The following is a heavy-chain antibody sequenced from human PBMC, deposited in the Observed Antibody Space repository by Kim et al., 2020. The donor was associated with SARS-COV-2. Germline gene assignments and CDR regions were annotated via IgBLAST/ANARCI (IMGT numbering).Heavy chain of an antibody. D-gene: IGHD3-16*01. J-gene: IGHJ6*04. CDR3: AREGGSVTGHSY. V-gene: IGHV3-33*01. Sequence: YYADSVKGRFTISRDNSKNTLYLQMNSLRAEDTAVYYCAREGGSVTGHSYWGKGTTVTVSS.